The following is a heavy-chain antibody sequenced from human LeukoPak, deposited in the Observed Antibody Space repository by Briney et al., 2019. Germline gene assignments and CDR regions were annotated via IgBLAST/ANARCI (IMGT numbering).Heavy chain of an antibody. CDR1: GFTFSSYS. CDR2: ICSSSSYI. D-gene: IGHD3-22*01. CDR3: ARSDPQYYYDSSGYSYPLEFFQH. V-gene: IGHV3-21*01. J-gene: IGHJ1*01. Sequence: PGGSLRLSCAASGFTFSSYSMNWVRQAPGKGLEWVSSICSSSSYIYYADSVKGRFTISRDNAKNSLYLQMNSLRGEDTAVYYCARSDPQYYYDSSGYSYPLEFFQHWGQGTLVTVSS.